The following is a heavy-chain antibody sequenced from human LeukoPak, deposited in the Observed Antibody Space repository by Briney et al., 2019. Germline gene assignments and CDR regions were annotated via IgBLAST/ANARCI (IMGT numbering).Heavy chain of an antibody. CDR3: TRDLTGNYHNY. D-gene: IGHD3-9*01. Sequence: GGSLRLSCAASGFTFSDHYMDWVRQAPGKGLEWVGRTRNKANSYTTEYAASVKGRFTISRDDSKNSLYLQMNSLKTADTAVYYCTRDLTGNYHNYWGQGTLVAVSS. CDR2: TRNKANSYTT. CDR1: GFTFSDHY. J-gene: IGHJ4*02. V-gene: IGHV3-72*01.